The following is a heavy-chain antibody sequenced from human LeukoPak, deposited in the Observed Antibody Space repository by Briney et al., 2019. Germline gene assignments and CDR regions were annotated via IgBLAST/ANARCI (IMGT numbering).Heavy chain of an antibody. CDR2: INHSGDT. CDR3: ARGPGTVGLSP. D-gene: IGHD1/OR15-1a*01. Sequence: NPSETLSLTPNFSGTSFTHYYWSWIRQTPEKGLEWIGQINHSGDTSYNPSLRSRVTLSVDSSKNQFSLKVTSVTAADTGVYYCARGPGTVGLSPWGQGTLVTVSS. J-gene: IGHJ5*02. CDR1: GTSFTHYY. V-gene: IGHV4-34*01.